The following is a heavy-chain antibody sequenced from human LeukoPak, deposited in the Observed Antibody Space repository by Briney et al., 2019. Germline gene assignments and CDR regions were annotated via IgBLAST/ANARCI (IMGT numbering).Heavy chain of an antibody. D-gene: IGHD6-19*01. CDR3: ARGVAVAGKYYFDY. Sequence: GASVKVSCKASGYTLTSYDINWERQATGQGLEWMGWMNPNRGNTGYAQKFQGRVTMTRNTSISTAYMELSSLRSEDTAVYYCARGVAVAGKYYFDYWGQGTLVTVSS. J-gene: IGHJ4*02. V-gene: IGHV1-8*01. CDR1: GYTLTSYD. CDR2: MNPNRGNT.